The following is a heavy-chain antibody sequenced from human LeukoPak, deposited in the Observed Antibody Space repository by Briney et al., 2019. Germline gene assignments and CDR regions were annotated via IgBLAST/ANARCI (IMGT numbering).Heavy chain of an antibody. CDR3: ARDGYCGGGSCLYYGMDV. Sequence: GGSLRLSCAASGFTFSTYTMSWVRQAPGKGLEWVSSISSSSSSIYYADSVKGRFTISRDNAKNSLYLQMNSLRAEDTAVYYCARDGYCGGGSCLYYGMDVWGQGTTVTVSS. CDR2: ISSSSSSI. D-gene: IGHD2-15*01. CDR1: GFTFSTYT. J-gene: IGHJ6*02. V-gene: IGHV3-21*01.